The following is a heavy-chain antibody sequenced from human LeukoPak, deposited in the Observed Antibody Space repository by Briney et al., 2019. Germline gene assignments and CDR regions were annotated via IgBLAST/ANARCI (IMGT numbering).Heavy chain of an antibody. CDR2: IYSGRST. V-gene: IGHV3-53*01. J-gene: IGHJ3*02. D-gene: IGHD4/OR15-4a*01. CDR1: GFTVSSNY. Sequence: PGGSLRLSCAASGFTVSSNYMNWVRQAPGKGLEWVSVIYSGRSTYYADSAKGRFTISRDNAKNTLYLQMNSLRAEDTAVYYCARGLSDAFDIWGQGTMVTVSS. CDR3: ARGLSDAFDI.